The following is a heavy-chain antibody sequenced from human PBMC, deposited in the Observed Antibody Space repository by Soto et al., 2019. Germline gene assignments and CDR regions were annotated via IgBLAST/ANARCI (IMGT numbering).Heavy chain of an antibody. CDR2: INAGNGNT. D-gene: IGHD4-17*01. CDR3: ARDLHGDPYY. CDR1: GYTFTSYA. V-gene: IGHV1-3*01. J-gene: IGHJ4*02. Sequence: ASVKVSCKASGYTFTSYAMHWVRQAPGQRLEWMGWINAGNGNTKYSQKFQGRVTITRDTSTSTAYMELRSLRSDDTAVYYCARDLHGDPYYWGQGTLVTVSS.